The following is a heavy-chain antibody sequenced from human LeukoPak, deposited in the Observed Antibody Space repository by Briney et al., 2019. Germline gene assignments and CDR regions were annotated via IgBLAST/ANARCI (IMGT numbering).Heavy chain of an antibody. J-gene: IGHJ4*02. D-gene: IGHD3-22*01. V-gene: IGHV3-23*01. Sequence: GGSLRLSCAASDFSFITYAMSWVRQAPGKGLEWVSTISGGGDATYYADSVKGRFTISRDNSKNTLYLQMNSLRAEDTAVYYCAKEYYYDSSGYYSDFDYWGQGTLVTVSS. CDR1: DFSFITYA. CDR3: AKEYYYDSSGYYSDFDY. CDR2: ISGGGDAT.